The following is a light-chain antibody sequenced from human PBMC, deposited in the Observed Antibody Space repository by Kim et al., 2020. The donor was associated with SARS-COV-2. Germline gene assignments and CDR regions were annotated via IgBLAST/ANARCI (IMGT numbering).Light chain of an antibody. V-gene: IGLV2-14*03. CDR2: DVS. CDR1: SSHVGGYYY. J-gene: IGLJ2*01. CDR3: SSYTGSGTLV. Sequence: GQSITMSCTGPSSHVGGYYYVSGYQQYPGKVPNLLIYDVSNRPAGVSNRFSGTKSGNTASLTISGLQAEDEADYYCSSYTGSGTLVFGGGTKLTVL.